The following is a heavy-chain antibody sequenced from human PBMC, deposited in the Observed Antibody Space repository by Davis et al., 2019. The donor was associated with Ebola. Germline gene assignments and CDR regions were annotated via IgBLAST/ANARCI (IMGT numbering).Heavy chain of an antibody. CDR1: GFTFSSYG. D-gene: IGHD3-3*01. Sequence: GESLKISCAASGFTFSSYGMHWVRQAPGKGLEWVAVIWYDGSNKYYADSVKGRFTISRDNSKNTLYLQMNSLRAEDTAVYYCARDGNGAGILEWLFFDYWGQGTLVTVSS. CDR2: IWYDGSNK. CDR3: ARDGNGAGILEWLFFDY. V-gene: IGHV3-33*01. J-gene: IGHJ4*02.